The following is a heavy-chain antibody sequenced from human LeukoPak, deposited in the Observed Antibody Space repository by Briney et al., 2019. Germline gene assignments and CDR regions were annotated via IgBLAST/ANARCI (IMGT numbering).Heavy chain of an antibody. Sequence: GGSLRLSRAASGFTFSSYAMSWATHPPGRAREWVSAISGSGGSTHYADSVKGRFTISRDNSKNTLYLQMNSLRAEDTAVYYCAKDENDCGGDCYLDYWGQGTLVTVSS. V-gene: IGHV3-23*01. CDR3: AKDENDCGGDCYLDY. CDR2: ISGSGGST. D-gene: IGHD2-21*02. J-gene: IGHJ4*02. CDR1: GFTFSSYA.